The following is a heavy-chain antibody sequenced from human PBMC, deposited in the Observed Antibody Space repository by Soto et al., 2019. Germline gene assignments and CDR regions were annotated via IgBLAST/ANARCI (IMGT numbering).Heavy chain of an antibody. CDR2: INVGNGNT. J-gene: IGHJ4*02. CDR3: ARGSGYYYGDDY. V-gene: IGHV1-3*05. D-gene: IGHD3-22*01. CDR1: GYTFTSYA. Sequence: QVQLVQSGAEEKKPGASVKVSCKASGYTFTSYAMHWVRQAPGQRLEWMGWINVGNGNTKYSQKFQGRVTITRDTSASTAHRELSSLRSEDTAVYYCARGSGYYYGDDYWGQGTLVTVSS.